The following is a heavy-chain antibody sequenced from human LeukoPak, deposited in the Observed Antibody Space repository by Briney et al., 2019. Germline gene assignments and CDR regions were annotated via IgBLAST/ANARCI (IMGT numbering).Heavy chain of an antibody. Sequence: PGGSLRLSCAASGFTFSTYSMNWVRQAPGEGLEWVSSISSTSTYIHYADSVKGRFTVSRDPSKNTVYLQMNALRAEDTAVYYCVRPLVVGATNYDFWGQGTLVTVSS. CDR1: GFTFSTYS. V-gene: IGHV3-21*04. CDR2: ISSTSTYI. CDR3: VRPLVVGATNYDF. D-gene: IGHD1-26*01. J-gene: IGHJ4*02.